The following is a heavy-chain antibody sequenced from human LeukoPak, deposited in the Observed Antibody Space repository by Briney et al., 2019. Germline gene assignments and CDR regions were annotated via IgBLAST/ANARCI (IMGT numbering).Heavy chain of an antibody. J-gene: IGHJ5*02. CDR3: ATAAAADKELYNWFDP. D-gene: IGHD6-13*01. V-gene: IGHV1-18*01. CDR2: ISVYNGNT. CDR1: GYTFTRYG. Sequence: ASVKVSCKASGYTFTRYGISWVRQAPGQGLEWMGWISVYNGNTKYAQKLQGRVTMTTDTSTSTAYMELRSLRSDDTAVYYCATAAAADKELYNWFDPWGQGTLVTVSS.